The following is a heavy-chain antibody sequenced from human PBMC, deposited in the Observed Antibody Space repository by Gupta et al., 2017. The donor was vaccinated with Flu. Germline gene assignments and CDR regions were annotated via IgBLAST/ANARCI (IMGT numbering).Heavy chain of an antibody. Sequence: EMQLLESGGGLVQSGGSLRLSCAASGFIFNNYVMSWVRQAPGKGLEWVSAIDGSSSTTFYADSVKGRFTISRDNSRNTLYLQMNSLRDEDTAGYYCAKGSREGQPYYFDCGGQGTLVTVSS. CDR2: IDGSSSTT. V-gene: IGHV3-23*01. CDR3: AKGSREGQPYYFDC. CDR1: GFIFNNYV. D-gene: IGHD1-1*01. J-gene: IGHJ4*02.